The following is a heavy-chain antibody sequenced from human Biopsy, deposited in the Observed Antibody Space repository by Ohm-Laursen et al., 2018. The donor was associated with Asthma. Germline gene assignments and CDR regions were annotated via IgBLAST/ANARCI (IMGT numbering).Heavy chain of an antibody. CDR3: AREGVAGTHIED. J-gene: IGHJ4*02. CDR1: RFTYE. Sequence: SPRLSCSASRFTYEMHWVRQAPGKGLEWVAVISYDGSSIYYADSVKGRFTISRDNSKSTLSLQMNSLTAEDTAVYYCAREGVAGTHIEDWGQGTLVTVSS. CDR2: ISYDGSSI. V-gene: IGHV3-30-3*01. D-gene: IGHD6-19*01.